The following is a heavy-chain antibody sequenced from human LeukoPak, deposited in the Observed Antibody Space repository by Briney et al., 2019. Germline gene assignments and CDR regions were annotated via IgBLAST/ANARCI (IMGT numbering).Heavy chain of an antibody. CDR3: ARSGRGTYYYFDY. V-gene: IGHV1-8*02. Sequence: ASVKVSCKASGGTFSSYAISWVRQATGQGLEWMGWMNPNSGNTGYAQKFQGRVTMTRNTSISTAYMELSSLRSEDTAVYYCARSGRGTYYYFDYWGQGTLVTVYS. J-gene: IGHJ4*02. CDR2: MNPNSGNT. CDR1: GGTFSSYA. D-gene: IGHD1-26*01.